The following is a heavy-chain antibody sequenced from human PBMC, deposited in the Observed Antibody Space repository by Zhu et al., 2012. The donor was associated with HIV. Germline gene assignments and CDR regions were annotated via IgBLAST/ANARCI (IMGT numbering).Heavy chain of an antibody. V-gene: IGHV4-38-2*02. CDR3: ARVHYGDYPHFDY. J-gene: IGHJ4*02. CDR2: IYHSGTT. D-gene: IGHD4-17*01. Sequence: QVQLQESGPRLVKPSETLPLTCTASGYSITSTYYWGWVRQSLEKGLEWIGSIYHSGTTYYNPSLKSRVTISVDTSKNQFSLKLSSVTAADTAVYYCARVHYGDYPHFDYWGQGTLVTVSS. CDR1: GYSITSTYY.